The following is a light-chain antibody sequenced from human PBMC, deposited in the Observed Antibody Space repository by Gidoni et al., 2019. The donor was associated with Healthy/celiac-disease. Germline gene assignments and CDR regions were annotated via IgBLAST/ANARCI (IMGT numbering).Light chain of an antibody. CDR2: GAS. CDR1: QSVSSN. J-gene: IGKJ1*01. V-gene: IGKV3-15*01. Sequence: EIVMTQSPATLSVSPGERATRSCRASQSVSSNLAWYQQKPGQAPRRLIYGASTRATGIPARFSGSGSGTEFTLTISSLQSEDFAVYYCQQYNNWPPWTFGQXTKVEIK. CDR3: QQYNNWPPWT.